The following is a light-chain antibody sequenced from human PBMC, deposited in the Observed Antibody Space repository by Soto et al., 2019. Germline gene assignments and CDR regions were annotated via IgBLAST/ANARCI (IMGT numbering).Light chain of an antibody. V-gene: IGLV1-44*01. J-gene: IGLJ1*01. Sequence: QSVLTQPPSASGTPGQRVTISCSGSSSNIGSNTVNWYQQLPGTAPKLLIYSNNQRPSGVPDRFPGSESGTSASLAISGLQSEDEADYYCAAWDDSLNGYVFGTGTKVTVL. CDR2: SNN. CDR3: AAWDDSLNGYV. CDR1: SSNIGSNT.